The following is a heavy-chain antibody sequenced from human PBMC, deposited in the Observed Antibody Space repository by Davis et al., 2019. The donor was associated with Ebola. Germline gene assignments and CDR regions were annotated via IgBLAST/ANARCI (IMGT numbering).Heavy chain of an antibody. J-gene: IGHJ4*02. D-gene: IGHD4-17*01. Sequence: GESLKISCAASGFTFSSYAMHWVRQAPGKGLEWVAVISYDGSNKYYADSVKGRFTISRDNSKNTLYLQMNSLRAEDTAVYYCAKDYLGDWGQGTLVTVSS. V-gene: IGHV3-30*04. CDR1: GFTFSSYA. CDR2: ISYDGSNK. CDR3: AKDYLGD.